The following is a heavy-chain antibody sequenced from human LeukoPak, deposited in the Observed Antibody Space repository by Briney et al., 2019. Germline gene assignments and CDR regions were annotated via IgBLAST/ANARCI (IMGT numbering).Heavy chain of an antibody. CDR3: ARGTPESGTTGY. Sequence: SVKVSCKASGGTFSSYAISWVRQAPGQGLEWMGGIIPIFGTANYAQKFQGRVTITADESTSTAYMELSSLRSEDTAVYYCARGTPESGTTGYWGQGTLVTVSS. D-gene: IGHD1-7*01. CDR1: GGTFSSYA. J-gene: IGHJ4*02. V-gene: IGHV1-69*01. CDR2: IIPIFGTA.